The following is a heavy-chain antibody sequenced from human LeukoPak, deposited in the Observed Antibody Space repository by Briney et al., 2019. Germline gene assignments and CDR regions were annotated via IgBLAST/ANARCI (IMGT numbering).Heavy chain of an antibody. V-gene: IGHV1-8*01. Sequence: ASVKVSCKASGYTFTSYDINWVRQATGQGLEWMGWMNPNSGNTGYAQKFQGRVTMTRNTSISTAYMELSSLRPEDTAVYYCARSAARREANYYYYMDVWGKGTTVTVSS. D-gene: IGHD6-6*01. CDR3: ARSAARREANYYYYMDV. J-gene: IGHJ6*03. CDR2: MNPNSGNT. CDR1: GYTFTSYD.